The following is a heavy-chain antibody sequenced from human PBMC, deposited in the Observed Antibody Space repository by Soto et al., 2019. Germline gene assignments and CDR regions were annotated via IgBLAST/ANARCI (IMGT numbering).Heavy chain of an antibody. J-gene: IGHJ4*02. CDR3: LRGGGGGGAY. V-gene: IGHV4-31*03. CDR1: GDSNRSVSYY. Sequence: QVQLQESGPGLVKPSQTLFLTCTVSGDSNRSVSYYWAWVRQHPGKGLEWIGHKYYSGSTYYKPSLKSRLTISLDTSKNQFSLMLTSVTAADTAMYYCLRGGGGGGAYWGQGTLVTVS. D-gene: IGHD2-21*01. CDR2: KYYSGST.